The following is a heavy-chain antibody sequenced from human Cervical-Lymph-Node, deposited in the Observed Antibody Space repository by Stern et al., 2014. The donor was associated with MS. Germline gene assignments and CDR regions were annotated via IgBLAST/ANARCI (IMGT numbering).Heavy chain of an antibody. CDR1: GGSISSGGHY. V-gene: IGHV4-31*03. J-gene: IGHJ2*01. D-gene: IGHD6-13*01. CDR2: ISYIGST. Sequence: QLQLQESGPGLVKPSQTLSLTCTVSGGSISSGGHYWTWIRQHPGKGLEWIGNISYIGSTFYNPSLKSRVTISVDTSKNQFSLKLSSVTAADTAVYYCARDNDPSIAAPGTWYFDLWGRGTLVTVSS. CDR3: ARDNDPSIAAPGTWYFDL.